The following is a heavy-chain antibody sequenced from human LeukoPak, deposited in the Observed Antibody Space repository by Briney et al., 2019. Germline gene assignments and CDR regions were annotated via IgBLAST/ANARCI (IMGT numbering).Heavy chain of an antibody. J-gene: IGHJ4*02. Sequence: PSETLSLTCTVSGASFSSSTYYWGWIRQPPGKGLEWIGSIYYSGSTYYNPSLKSRVTMSVDTSKNQFSLKLSSVAAADTAVYYCARHAGGISATGTRPFDYWGQGTLVTVSS. CDR2: IYYSGST. CDR3: ARHAGGISATGTRPFDY. V-gene: IGHV4-39*01. CDR1: GASFSSSTYY. D-gene: IGHD6-13*01.